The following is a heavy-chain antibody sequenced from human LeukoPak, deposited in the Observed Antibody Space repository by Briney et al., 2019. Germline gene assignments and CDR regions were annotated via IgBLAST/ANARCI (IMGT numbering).Heavy chain of an antibody. CDR2: ISSSGSTI. J-gene: IGHJ4*02. CDR3: ARMRVVVIIDY. Sequence: PGGSLRLSCAASGFTFSSYEMNWVRQAPGKGLEWVSYISSSGSTIYYADSVKGRFTISRDNAKNSLYLQMNSLRAEDTAAYYCARMRVVVIIDYWGRGTLVTVSS. V-gene: IGHV3-48*03. CDR1: GFTFSSYE. D-gene: IGHD3-22*01.